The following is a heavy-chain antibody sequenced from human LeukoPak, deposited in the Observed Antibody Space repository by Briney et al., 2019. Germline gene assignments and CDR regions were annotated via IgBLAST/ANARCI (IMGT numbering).Heavy chain of an antibody. J-gene: IGHJ4*02. D-gene: IGHD3-22*01. V-gene: IGHV7-4-1*02. CDR3: ARDGDEYYYDSSGYYDY. CDR2: INTNTRNP. Sequence: ASVNVSCKASGYTFTSYAMNWVRQAPGQGLEWMGWINTNTRNPTYAQGFTGRFVFSLDTSVSTAYLQISSLKAEDTAVYYCARDGDEYYYDSSGYYDYWGQGTLVTVSS. CDR1: GYTFTSYA.